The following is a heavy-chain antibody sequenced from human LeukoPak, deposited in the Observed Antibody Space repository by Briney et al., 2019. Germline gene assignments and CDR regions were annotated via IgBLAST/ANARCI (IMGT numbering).Heavy chain of an antibody. Sequence: ASVKVSCKASGYTFTRYAIGWVRQAPGQGLEWMGWISGYNGNTNYQQKFQGRVTMTTDTSTSTAYMELRSLTSDDTAVYYCARPGCSGGDCYSSADHWGQGTLVTVSS. D-gene: IGHD2-21*02. CDR2: ISGYNGNT. V-gene: IGHV1-18*01. CDR3: ARPGCSGGDCYSSADH. CDR1: GYTFTRYA. J-gene: IGHJ5*02.